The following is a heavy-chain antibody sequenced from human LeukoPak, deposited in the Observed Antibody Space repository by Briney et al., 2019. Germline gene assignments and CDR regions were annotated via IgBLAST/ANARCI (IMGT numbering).Heavy chain of an antibody. D-gene: IGHD4-23*01. CDR1: GFTFSSYA. CDR2: ISYDGSNK. Sequence: GRSLRLSCAASGFTFSSYAMHWVRQAPGKGLEWVAVISYDGSNKYYADSVKGRFTISRDNSKNTLYLQMNSLRAEDTAVYYCARESTFGGNSRGVFDIWGQGTMVTVSS. V-gene: IGHV3-30-3*01. CDR3: ARESTFGGNSRGVFDI. J-gene: IGHJ3*02.